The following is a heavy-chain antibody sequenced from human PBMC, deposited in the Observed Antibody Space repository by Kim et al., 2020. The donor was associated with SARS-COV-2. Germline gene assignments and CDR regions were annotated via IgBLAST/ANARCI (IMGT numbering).Heavy chain of an antibody. Sequence: GGSLRLSCAASGFSFSIYWMSWVRQAPGKGLEWVANIKQDGSQKYYVDSVRGRFTISRDNAENSLYLQMNSLRAEDTAVYYCARDFGGGFDYWGPGTLVTVSS. CDR2: IKQDGSQK. D-gene: IGHD3-3*01. CDR3: ARDFGGGFDY. V-gene: IGHV3-7*03. CDR1: GFSFSIYW. J-gene: IGHJ4*02.